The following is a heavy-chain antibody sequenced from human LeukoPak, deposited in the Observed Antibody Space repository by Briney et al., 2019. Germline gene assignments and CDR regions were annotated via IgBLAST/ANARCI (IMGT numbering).Heavy chain of an antibody. CDR2: IFPSGGEI. J-gene: IGHJ4*02. D-gene: IGHD2-21*02. CDR3: AKDRRVVTLSSQIDY. V-gene: IGHV3-23*01. Sequence: GGSLRLSCAASGFTFSTFAMIWVRQPPGKGLEWVSSIFPSGGEIHYADSVKGRFTISRDNSKNTLYLQMNSLRAEDTAVYYCAKDRRVVTLSSQIDYWGQGTLVTVSS. CDR1: GFTFSTFA.